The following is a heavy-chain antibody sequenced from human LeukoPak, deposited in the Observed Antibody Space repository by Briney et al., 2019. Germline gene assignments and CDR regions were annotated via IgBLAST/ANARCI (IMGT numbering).Heavy chain of an antibody. D-gene: IGHD3-10*01. V-gene: IGHV3-23*01. Sequence: PGGSLRLSCIGTGFTFSSDAMGWVRQAPGKGLEWVSGISGSGGSTYYADSVKGRFTISRDNSKNTLYLQMNSLRAEDTAVYYCARDPYYGSGFDYWGQGTLVTVSS. CDR3: ARDPYYGSGFDY. CDR1: GFTFSSDA. CDR2: ISGSGGST. J-gene: IGHJ4*02.